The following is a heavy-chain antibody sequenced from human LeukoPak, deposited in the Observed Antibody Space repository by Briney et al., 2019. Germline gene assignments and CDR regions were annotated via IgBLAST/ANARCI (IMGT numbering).Heavy chain of an antibody. J-gene: IGHJ3*02. Sequence: PSETLSLTCDVSGSSVNSDQYWGWMRHSPGAGLEWIGSVHQTGSPYYNPSLGSRVSLSIDSTKNSFSLRLTSVTAADTAVYYCAMLRLGELSLLANAYDIWGQGTMVIVS. CDR3: AMLRLGELSLLANAYDI. CDR1: GSSVNSDQY. CDR2: VHQTGSP. D-gene: IGHD3-16*02. V-gene: IGHV4-38-2*01.